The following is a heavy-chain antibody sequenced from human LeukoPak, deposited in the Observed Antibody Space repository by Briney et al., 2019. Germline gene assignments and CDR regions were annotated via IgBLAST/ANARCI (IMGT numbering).Heavy chain of an antibody. CDR3: ARSKDYGGNYDF. CDR1: GFTVSRNY. CDR2: IYSGGTT. J-gene: IGHJ4*02. V-gene: IGHV3-53*01. D-gene: IGHD4-23*01. Sequence: GGSLRLSCAASGFTVSRNYMSWVRQAPGQGLEWVSVIYSGGTTYYADSVKGRFTISRDNSKNTLYLQMNSLRAEDTAIYYCARSKDYGGNYDFWGQGTLVTVSS.